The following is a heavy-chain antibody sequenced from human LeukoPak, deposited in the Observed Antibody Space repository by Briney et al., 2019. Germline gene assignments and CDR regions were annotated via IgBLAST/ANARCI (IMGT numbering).Heavy chain of an antibody. CDR2: ISAYNGNT. CDR3: AGLAALDAFDI. D-gene: IGHD6-13*01. Sequence: GASVKVSCKASGYTFTNYGITWVRQAPGQGLEWMGWISAYNGNTNYAQKLQGRVTMTTDTSTSTAYMELRSLRSDDTAVYYCAGLAALDAFDIWGQGTMVTVSS. J-gene: IGHJ3*02. V-gene: IGHV1-18*01. CDR1: GYTFTNYG.